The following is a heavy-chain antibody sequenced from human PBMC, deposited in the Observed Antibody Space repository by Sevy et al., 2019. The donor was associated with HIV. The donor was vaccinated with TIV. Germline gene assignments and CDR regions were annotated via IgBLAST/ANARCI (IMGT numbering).Heavy chain of an antibody. D-gene: IGHD2-21*01. Sequence: SETLSLTCTVSGGSISSSSYDWGWIRQPPGKGLEWIGSMYSSGNTYYNPSIKSRVTIFVDTSKNQISLKLTSVTAADTAVYYCARQGGIVDRAFDYWGQGTLVTVSS. CDR3: ARQGGIVDRAFDY. V-gene: IGHV4-39*01. J-gene: IGHJ4*02. CDR2: MYSSGNT. CDR1: GGSISSSSYD.